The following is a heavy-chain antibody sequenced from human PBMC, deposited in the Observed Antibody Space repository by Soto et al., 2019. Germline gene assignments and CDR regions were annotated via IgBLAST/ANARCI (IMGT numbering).Heavy chain of an antibody. CDR1: GGSISSSNW. Sequence: QVQLQESGPGLVKPSGTLSLTCAVSGGSISSSNWWSWVRQPPGKGLERIGEIYHSGSTNYNPSLKSRVTISVDKSKNQFSLKLSSVTAADTAVYYCVMYYYDSSGYYYRIDYWGQGTLVTVSS. J-gene: IGHJ4*02. D-gene: IGHD3-22*01. V-gene: IGHV4-4*02. CDR2: IYHSGST. CDR3: VMYYYDSSGYYYRIDY.